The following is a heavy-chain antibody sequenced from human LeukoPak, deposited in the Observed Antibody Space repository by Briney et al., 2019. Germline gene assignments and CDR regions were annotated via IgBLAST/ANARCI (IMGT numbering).Heavy chain of an antibody. D-gene: IGHD1-26*01. V-gene: IGHV3-7*01. CDR3: ARAWSGSFDY. CDR2: IKQEGSEK. Sequence: GGSLRLSCAASGFTFSNYWMAWVRQAPGKGLKWVANIKQEGSEKYYVDSVKGRFTISRDNAKNSLYLQMNSLRAEDTAVYYCARAWSGSFDYWGQGTLVTVSS. CDR1: GFTFSNYW. J-gene: IGHJ4*02.